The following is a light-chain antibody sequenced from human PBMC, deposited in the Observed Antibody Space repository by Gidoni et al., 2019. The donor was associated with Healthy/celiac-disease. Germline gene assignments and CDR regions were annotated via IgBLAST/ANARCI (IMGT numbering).Light chain of an antibody. CDR2: DAS. CDR1: QGISSA. V-gene: IGKV1D-13*01. J-gene: IGKJ3*01. Sequence: IQLTQSPSSLSASVGDSVTITCRASQGISSALAWYQQKPGKAPKVLSYDASRLESGVPSRISGSGSGTDFTLTISSLQPEDFATYYCQQFNNYPVTFGPGTKVDIK. CDR3: QQFNNYPVT.